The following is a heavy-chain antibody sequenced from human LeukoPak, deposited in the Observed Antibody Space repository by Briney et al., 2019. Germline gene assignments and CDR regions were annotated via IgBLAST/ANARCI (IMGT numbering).Heavy chain of an antibody. CDR1: GGSFSDYY. CDR2: INHSGGT. CDR3: ARSSGATAFDY. J-gene: IGHJ4*02. D-gene: IGHD1-26*01. V-gene: IGHV4-34*01. Sequence: PSETLSLTCAVYGGSFSDYYWNWIRQTPGKGLEWIGEINHSGGTNYNPSLKSRVTISVDTSKNQFSLKLSSVTAADTAVYYCARSSGATAFDYWGQGTLVTVSS.